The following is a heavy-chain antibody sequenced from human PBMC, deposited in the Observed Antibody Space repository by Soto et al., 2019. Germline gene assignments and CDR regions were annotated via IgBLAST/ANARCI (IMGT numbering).Heavy chain of an antibody. CDR1: GDSVSSNSAA. CDR3: ARARYRDYDYVWGSYRPNWFDP. Sequence: PSQTLSLTCAISGDSVSSNSAAWNWIRQSPSRGLEWLGRTYYRSKWYNDYAVSLKSRITINPDTFKNQFSLQLNSVTPEDTAVYYCARARYRDYDYVWGSYRPNWFDPWGQGTLVTVSS. D-gene: IGHD3-16*02. J-gene: IGHJ5*02. V-gene: IGHV6-1*01. CDR2: TYYRSKWYN.